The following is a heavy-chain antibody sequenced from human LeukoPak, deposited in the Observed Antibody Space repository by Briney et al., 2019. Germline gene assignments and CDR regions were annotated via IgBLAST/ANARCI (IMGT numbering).Heavy chain of an antibody. CDR1: GLTFSTYW. V-gene: IGHV3-7*04. CDR2: INQDGTEK. D-gene: IGHD2/OR15-2a*01. Sequence: TGGSLRLSCAASGLTFSTYWMTWVRQAPGKGLEWVANINQDGTEKNYVDSVKGRFTISRDNAKNSLYLQMNSLRAEDAAVYYCARNMGDYWGQGTLVTVSS. J-gene: IGHJ4*02. CDR3: ARNMGDY.